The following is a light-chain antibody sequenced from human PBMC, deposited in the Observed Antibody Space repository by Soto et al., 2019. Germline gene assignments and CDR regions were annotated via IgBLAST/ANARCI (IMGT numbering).Light chain of an antibody. V-gene: IGKV3D-15*01. CDR3: QQYKDWPPLT. J-gene: IGKJ4*01. CDR1: QSVNIN. CDR2: GAS. Sequence: EIAMTQSPVTLSASPGERVTLSCRASQSVNINLAWYQQRPGQAPRVLIYGASNRASGIPDRFSGSWSGTDFTLTISSLEPDDFALYYCQQYKDWPPLTFGGGTRVEIK.